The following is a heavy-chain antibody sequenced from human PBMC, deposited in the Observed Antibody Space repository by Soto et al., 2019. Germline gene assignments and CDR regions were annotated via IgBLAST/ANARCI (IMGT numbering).Heavy chain of an antibody. J-gene: IGHJ4*02. CDR2: IYWDDDK. CDR1: GFSLSTSGVG. D-gene: IGHD3-22*01. V-gene: IGHV2-5*02. CDR3: ARRGGYYDSRGYSPFEY. Sequence: QITLKESGPPLVKPTQTLTLTCTFSGFSLSTSGVGVGWIRQPPVKALEWLALIYWDDDKRYSPSLKSRLTLTKDISKNQWVLTMNNMDPVDTAAYYGARRGGYYDSRGYSPFEYLGQVTLVTVSS.